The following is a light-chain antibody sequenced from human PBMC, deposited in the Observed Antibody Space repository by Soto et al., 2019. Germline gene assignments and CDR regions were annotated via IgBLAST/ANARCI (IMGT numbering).Light chain of an antibody. J-gene: IGKJ5*01. CDR1: QDVGRW. V-gene: IGKV1D-12*01. Sequence: DIQMTQSPSSLSASVGDTVTITCRSSQDVGRWLSWYQQKPGKAPKILIFATSSLQRGVTSRFSGSGSGTDFTLPISSLQSEDFATYYCQQARSFPVTFGQGTRLEIK. CDR3: QQARSFPVT. CDR2: ATS.